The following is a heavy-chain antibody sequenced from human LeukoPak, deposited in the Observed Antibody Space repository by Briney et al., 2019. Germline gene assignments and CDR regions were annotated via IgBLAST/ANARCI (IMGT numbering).Heavy chain of an antibody. CDR1: GGTFISYA. J-gene: IGHJ5*02. V-gene: IGHV1-69*05. Sequence: SVKVSCKASGGTFISYAISWVRQAPGQGLEWMGGIIPIFGTANYAQKFQGRVTITTDESTSTAYMELSSLRSEDTAVYYCAREERDYVWGSVWFDLWGQGTLVTVSS. CDR2: IIPIFGTA. CDR3: AREERDYVWGSVWFDL. D-gene: IGHD3-16*01.